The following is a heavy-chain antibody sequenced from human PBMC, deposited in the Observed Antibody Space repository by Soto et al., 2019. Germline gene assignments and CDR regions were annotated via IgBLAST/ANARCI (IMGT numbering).Heavy chain of an antibody. CDR2: ISGSGGST. Sequence: EVQLLESGGGLVQPGGSLRLSCAASGFTFSSYAMSWVRQAPGKGLEWVSAISGSGGSTYYADSVKGRFTISRDNSKKTLYLQMKSLRAEDTAVYYCAKDNSRRGDGYKKTLGVDYWGQGTLVTVSS. V-gene: IGHV3-23*01. D-gene: IGHD5-12*01. J-gene: IGHJ4*02. CDR1: GFTFSSYA. CDR3: AKDNSRRGDGYKKTLGVDY.